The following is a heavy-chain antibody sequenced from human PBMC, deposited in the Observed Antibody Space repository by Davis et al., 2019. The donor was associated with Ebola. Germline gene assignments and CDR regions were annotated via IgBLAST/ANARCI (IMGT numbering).Heavy chain of an antibody. CDR3: ARTNFHFDSSGQGYSFDY. CDR2: IIPIFGTA. D-gene: IGHD3-22*01. V-gene: IGHV1-69*13. J-gene: IGHJ4*02. CDR1: GGTFSSYA. Sequence: VKVSCKASGGTFSSYAISWVRQAPGQGLEWMGGIIPIFGTANYAQKFQGRVTITADESTSTAYMELSSLRSTDTAVYFCARTNFHFDSSGQGYSFDYWGQGTLVTVSS.